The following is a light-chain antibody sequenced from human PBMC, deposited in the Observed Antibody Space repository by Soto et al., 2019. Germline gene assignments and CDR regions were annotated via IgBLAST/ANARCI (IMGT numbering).Light chain of an antibody. CDR2: DAS. J-gene: IGKJ5*01. V-gene: IGKV3-20*01. CDR1: QTVRNNY. Sequence: EFVLTQPPGTLSLSPGERATLSCRASQTVRNNYLAWYQQKPGQAPRLLIYDASSRATGIPDRFSGGGSGTDFTLTISRLEPEDFAVYYCQQYGSSPLVTFGQGTRLEI. CDR3: QQYGSSPLVT.